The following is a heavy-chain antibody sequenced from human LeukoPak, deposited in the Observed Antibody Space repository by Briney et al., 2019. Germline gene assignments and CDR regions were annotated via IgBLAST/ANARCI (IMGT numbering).Heavy chain of an antibody. CDR2: FDPEDGET. J-gene: IGHJ4*02. V-gene: IGHV1-24*01. CDR1: GYTLTELS. CDR3: ATDLIRDYGDHPMYYFDY. D-gene: IGHD4-17*01. Sequence: RASVKVSCKVSGYTLTELSMHWVQQAPGKGLEWMGGFDPEDGETIYAQKFQGRVTMTEDTSTDTAYMELSSLRSEDTAVYYCATDLIRDYGDHPMYYFDYWGQGTLVTVSS.